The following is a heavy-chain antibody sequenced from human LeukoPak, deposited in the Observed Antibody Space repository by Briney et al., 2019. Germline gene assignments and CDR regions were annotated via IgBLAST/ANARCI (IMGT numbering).Heavy chain of an antibody. D-gene: IGHD3-10*01. CDR2: IISSSSYI. CDR3: ARDRPADNVLLWFGELRGRTRDDNWFDP. CDR1: GFTFSSYS. J-gene: IGHJ5*02. V-gene: IGHV3-21*01. Sequence: GGSLRLSCAASGFTFSSYSMNWGRRAPGKGLEWVSSIISSSSYIYYTDSVKGRFTISRDNAKNSLYLQTNSLRAEDTAVYYCARDRPADNVLLWFGELRGRTRDDNWFDPWGQGTLVTVSS.